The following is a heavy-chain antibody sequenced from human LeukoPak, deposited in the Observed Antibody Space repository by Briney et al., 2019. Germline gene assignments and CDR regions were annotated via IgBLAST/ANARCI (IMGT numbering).Heavy chain of an antibody. Sequence: PGGSLRLSCAASVFTFSAYAMSSVRQAPGKGLEWLSLISSSASSTHYADAVKGRFTISIDNAKSSLYLQMNSLRAEDTCVYYCARGPRDITTGYSLSWGQGTLVTVSS. J-gene: IGHJ5*02. D-gene: IGHD3-22*01. CDR2: ISSSASST. CDR3: ARGPRDITTGYSLS. V-gene: IGHV3-48*01. CDR1: VFTFSAYA.